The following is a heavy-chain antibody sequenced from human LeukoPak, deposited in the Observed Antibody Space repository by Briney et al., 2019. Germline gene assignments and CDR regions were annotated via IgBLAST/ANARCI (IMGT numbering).Heavy chain of an antibody. CDR3: AKDLGTVTTRWFDP. J-gene: IGHJ5*02. D-gene: IGHD4-17*01. CDR1: GFTFSSYG. CDR2: ISYDGSNK. V-gene: IGHV3-30*18. Sequence: GRSLRLSCAASGFTFSSYGMHWVRQAPGKGLEWVAIISYDGSNKYYADSVKGRSTISRDNSKNTLYLQMNSLRAEDSALYYCAKDLGTVTTRWFDPWGQGTLVTVSS.